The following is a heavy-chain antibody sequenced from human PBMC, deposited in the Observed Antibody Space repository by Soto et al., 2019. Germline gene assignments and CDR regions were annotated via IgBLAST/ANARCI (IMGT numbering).Heavy chain of an antibody. CDR3: AKTIMVPHFDY. CDR2: ISGSGNST. CDR1: GFTLSSYA. Sequence: SLRLSCAVSGFTLSSYAMSWVRQAPGKGLEWVSLISGSGNSTYYADSVKGRFTISRDKSKNTLYLQMNSLRAEDTAVYYCAKTIMVPHFDYWGQGTLVTVSS. J-gene: IGHJ4*02. V-gene: IGHV3-23*01. D-gene: IGHD2-8*01.